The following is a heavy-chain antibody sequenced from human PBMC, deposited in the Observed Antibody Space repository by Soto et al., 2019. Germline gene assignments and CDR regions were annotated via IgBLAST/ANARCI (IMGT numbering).Heavy chain of an antibody. CDR3: ARSQQRDAFDI. D-gene: IGHD6-25*01. V-gene: IGHV1-2*04. Sequence: ASVKVSCKASGYTFTGYYMHWVRQAPGQGLEWMGWINPNSGGTNYAQKFQGWVTMTSDTSISTAYMELSRLRSDDTAVYYCARSQQRDAFDIWGQGTMVTVSS. J-gene: IGHJ3*02. CDR1: GYTFTGYY. CDR2: INPNSGGT.